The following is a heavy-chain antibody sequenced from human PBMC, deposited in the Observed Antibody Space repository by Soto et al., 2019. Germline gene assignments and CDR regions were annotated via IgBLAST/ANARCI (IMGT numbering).Heavy chain of an antibody. D-gene: IGHD5-18*01. CDR3: ASRRIQLWSAPRRSYYYGMDV. Sequence: SETLSLTCAVYGGSFSGYYWSWIRQPPGKGLEWIGEINHSGSTNYNPSLKSRVTISVDTAKNQFSLKLSSVTAADTAVYYCASRRIQLWSAPRRSYYYGMDVWGQGTTVTVSS. CDR2: INHSGST. CDR1: GGSFSGYY. V-gene: IGHV4-34*01. J-gene: IGHJ6*02.